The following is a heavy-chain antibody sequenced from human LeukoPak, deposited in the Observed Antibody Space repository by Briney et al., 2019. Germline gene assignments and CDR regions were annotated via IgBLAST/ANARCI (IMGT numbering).Heavy chain of an antibody. J-gene: IGHJ4*02. D-gene: IGHD3-22*01. V-gene: IGHV4-59*01. CDR1: GGSISSYY. Sequence: PSETLSLTCTVSGGSISSYYWSWIRQPPGKGLGWIGYIYYSGGTNYNPSLKSRVTISVDTSKNQFSLKLSSVTAADTAVYYCARSYYYDSSGYYYFDYWGQGTLVTVSS. CDR3: ARSYYYDSSGYYYFDY. CDR2: IYYSGGT.